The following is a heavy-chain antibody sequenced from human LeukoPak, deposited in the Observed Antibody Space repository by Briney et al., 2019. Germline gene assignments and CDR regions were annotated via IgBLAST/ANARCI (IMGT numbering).Heavy chain of an antibody. D-gene: IGHD5-18*01. CDR1: GGSFSGYY. CDR3: ARQGWIQLWLAFDY. J-gene: IGHJ4*02. CDR2: INHSGST. V-gene: IGHV4-34*01. Sequence: PSETLSLTCAVYGGSFSGYYWSWIRQPPGKGLEWIGEINHSGSTNYKPSLKRRVTISADTSKNQFSLKLSSVTAADTAVYYCARQGWIQLWLAFDYWGQGTLVTVSS.